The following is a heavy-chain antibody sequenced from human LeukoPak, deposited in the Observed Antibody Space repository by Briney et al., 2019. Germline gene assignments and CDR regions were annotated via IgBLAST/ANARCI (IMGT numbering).Heavy chain of an antibody. Sequence: GASVKVSCKASGYTFTSYGISWVRQAPGQGLEWMGWISAYNGNTNYAQKLQGRVTMTTDTSTSTAYMELRSLRSDDTAVYYCARVGCSSTSCYRAWNDAFDIWGQGTMVTVSS. D-gene: IGHD2-2*01. J-gene: IGHJ3*02. V-gene: IGHV1-18*01. CDR1: GYTFTSYG. CDR2: ISAYNGNT. CDR3: ARVGCSSTSCYRAWNDAFDI.